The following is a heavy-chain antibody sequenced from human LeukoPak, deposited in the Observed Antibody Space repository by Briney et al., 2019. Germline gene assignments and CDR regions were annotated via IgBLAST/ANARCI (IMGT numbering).Heavy chain of an antibody. J-gene: IGHJ4*02. D-gene: IGHD2-21*02. CDR1: GGTFSSYA. V-gene: IGHV1-69*04. CDR3: ASSTCGGDCCSNY. Sequence: GASVKVSCKASGGTFSSYAISWVRQAPGQGLEWMGRIIPILGIANYAQKFQGRVTITADESTSTAYMELSSLRSEDTAVYHCASSTCGGDCCSNYWGQGTLVTVSS. CDR2: IIPILGIA.